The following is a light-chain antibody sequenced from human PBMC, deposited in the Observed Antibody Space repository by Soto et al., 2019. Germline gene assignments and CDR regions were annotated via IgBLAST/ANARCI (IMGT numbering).Light chain of an antibody. V-gene: IGKV3-20*01. CDR2: GAS. Sequence: EIVMTQSPGTVSLSQGEGATLSCRASQSLAGSYLAWYQQKPGQAPRLLIYGASSRATGIPDRFSGTGSGTNFTLTIRRLEPEDFTVYYCQHYGGLPRAFGQGTKVEIK. J-gene: IGKJ1*01. CDR1: QSLAGSY. CDR3: QHYGGLPRA.